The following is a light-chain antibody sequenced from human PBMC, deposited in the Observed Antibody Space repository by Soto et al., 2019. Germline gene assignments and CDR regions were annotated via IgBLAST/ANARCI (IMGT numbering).Light chain of an antibody. CDR1: QGISSY. Sequence: DIQLTPSPSFLSASVGDRVTITCRASQGISSYLAWYQQKPGKAPKLLIYAASTLQSGVPSRFSGSGSGAEFTLTISSLQTEDFATYYCHQLNSYPRTFGQGTKLEIK. J-gene: IGKJ2*01. CDR2: AAS. CDR3: HQLNSYPRT. V-gene: IGKV1-9*01.